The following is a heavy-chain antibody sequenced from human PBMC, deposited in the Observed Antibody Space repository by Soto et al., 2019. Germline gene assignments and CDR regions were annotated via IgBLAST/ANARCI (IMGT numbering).Heavy chain of an antibody. CDR2: IYHSGST. D-gene: IGHD2-15*01. J-gene: IGHJ2*01. Sequence: QVQLQESGPGLVKPSETLSLTCTVSGGSISSYYWSWIRQPPGKGLEWIGYIYHSGSTNYNPSLKSRVTISVDTSKNQFSLKLNSVTAADTAVYYCARDGNCSGASCYSGRWDFDLWGRGTLVTVSS. CDR1: GGSISSYY. CDR3: ARDGNCSGASCYSGRWDFDL. V-gene: IGHV4-59*01.